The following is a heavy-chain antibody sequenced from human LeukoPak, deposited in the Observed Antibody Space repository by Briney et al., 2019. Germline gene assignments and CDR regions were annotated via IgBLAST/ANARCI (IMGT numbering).Heavy chain of an antibody. D-gene: IGHD3-10*01. J-gene: IGHJ4*02. CDR3: ATGRWFGEFAGSAFED. V-gene: IGHV3-7*01. Sequence: GGSLRLSCLGSGFGFSNYWMTWLRQAPGEGLEWVANIKEDGSVIYYADSVKGRFTISRDNARNSVYLQMNSLRVEDTALYYCATGRWFGEFAGSAFEDWGQGTLVTVSS. CDR1: GFGFSNYW. CDR2: IKEDGSVI.